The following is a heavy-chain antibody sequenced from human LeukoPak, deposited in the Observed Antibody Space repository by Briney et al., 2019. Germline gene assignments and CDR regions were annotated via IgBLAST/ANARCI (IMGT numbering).Heavy chain of an antibody. CDR2: IRNKTNNYAT. V-gene: IGHV3-73*01. CDR1: GFNFEGST. CDR3: ARPSALAPWAFDV. J-gene: IGHJ3*01. D-gene: IGHD3-16*01. Sequence: GGSLRLSCAASGFNFEGSTMHWVRQASGSGLEWVGRIRNKTNNYATSFGVSVEGRLTISRDDSRNTTSLHLNSLKTEDTAVYFCARPSALAPWAFDVWGEGTLVVVSS.